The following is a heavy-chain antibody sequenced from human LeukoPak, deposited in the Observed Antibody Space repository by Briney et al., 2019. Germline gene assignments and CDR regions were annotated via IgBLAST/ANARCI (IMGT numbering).Heavy chain of an antibody. J-gene: IGHJ5*01. Sequence: GGSLRLSCAASGFTFSNYGMHWVRQAPGKGLEWVAVISYDGSNKYYADSVKGRFTISRDNSKNTPYLQMNSLRGEDTAVYYCAKLRGVAAAGTGYFDPWGQGTLVTVSS. V-gene: IGHV3-30*18. CDR1: GFTFSNYG. D-gene: IGHD6-13*01. CDR2: ISYDGSNK. CDR3: AKLRGVAAAGTGYFDP.